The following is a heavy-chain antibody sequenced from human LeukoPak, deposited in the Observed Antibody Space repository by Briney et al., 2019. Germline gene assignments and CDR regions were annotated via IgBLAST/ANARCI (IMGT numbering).Heavy chain of an antibody. CDR2: ISSSGSTI. CDR3: ARGPANGYYGMDV. V-gene: IGHV3-48*03. J-gene: IGHJ6*02. Sequence: GGSLRLSCAASGFTFSGYEMNWVRQAPGKGLEWVSYISSSGSTIYYADSVKGRFTISRDNAKNSLYLQMNSLRAEDTAVYYCARGPANGYYGMDVWGQGTTVTVSS. CDR1: GFTFSGYE. D-gene: IGHD2-8*01.